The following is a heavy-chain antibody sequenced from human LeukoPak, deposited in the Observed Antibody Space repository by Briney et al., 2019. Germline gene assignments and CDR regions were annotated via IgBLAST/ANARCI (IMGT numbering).Heavy chain of an antibody. CDR3: AKHRDGYNLATPFDY. D-gene: IGHD5-24*01. J-gene: IGHJ4*02. Sequence: GGSLRLSCAASGFTFSSYGMHWVRQAPGKGLEWVAVISYDGSNKYYADSVKGRFTISRDNSKNTLYLQMNRLRAEDTAVYYCAKHRDGYNLATPFDYWGQGTLVTVSS. V-gene: IGHV3-30*18. CDR2: ISYDGSNK. CDR1: GFTFSSYG.